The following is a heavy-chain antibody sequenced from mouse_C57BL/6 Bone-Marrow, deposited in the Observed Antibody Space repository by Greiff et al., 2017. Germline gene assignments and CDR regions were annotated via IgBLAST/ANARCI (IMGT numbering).Heavy chain of an antibody. CDR3: ARDIYSYCDV. CDR2: IYPGSGST. J-gene: IGHJ1*03. CDR1: GYTFTSYW. V-gene: IGHV1-55*01. Sequence: VKLQQPGAELVKPGASVKMSCKASGYTFTSYWITWVKQRPGQGLEWIGDIYPGSGSTNYNEKFKSKATLTVDTSSSTAYMQLSSLTSEDSAVYYGARDIYSYCDVWGTGTTVTVSS.